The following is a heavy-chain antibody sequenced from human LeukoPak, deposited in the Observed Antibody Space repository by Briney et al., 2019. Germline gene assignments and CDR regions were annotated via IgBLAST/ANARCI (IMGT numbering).Heavy chain of an antibody. Sequence: GGSLRLSCAASGFTFDDYAMHWVRQAPGKGLEWVSGISWNSGSIGYADSVKGRFTISRDNAKNSLYLQMNSLRAEDTALYYCAKAREYQLQWLFDYWGQGTLVTVSS. CDR3: AKAREYQLQWLFDY. D-gene: IGHD2-2*01. V-gene: IGHV3-9*01. CDR2: ISWNSGSI. J-gene: IGHJ4*02. CDR1: GFTFDDYA.